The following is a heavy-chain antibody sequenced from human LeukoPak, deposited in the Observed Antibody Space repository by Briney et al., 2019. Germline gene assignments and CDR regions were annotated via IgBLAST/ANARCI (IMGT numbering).Heavy chain of an antibody. J-gene: IGHJ4*02. CDR1: GFTFSSYS. CDR3: ARNYYDSSGYYYGSLGIFDY. V-gene: IGHV3-21*01. Sequence: PGGSLRLSCAASGFTFSSYSMNWVRQAPGKGLEWVSSISSSSSYIYYADSVKGRFTISRDNAKNSLYLQMNSLRAEDTAVYYCARNYYDSSGYYYGSLGIFDYWGQGTLVTVPS. D-gene: IGHD3-22*01. CDR2: ISSSSSYI.